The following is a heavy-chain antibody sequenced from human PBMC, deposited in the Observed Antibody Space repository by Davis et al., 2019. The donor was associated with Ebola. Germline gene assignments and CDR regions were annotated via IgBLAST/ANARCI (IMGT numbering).Heavy chain of an antibody. J-gene: IGHJ4*02. Sequence: GESLKISCAASGFTFSSYGMHWVRQAPGKGLEWVAVIWYDGSNKYYADSVKGRFTISRDNSKNTLYLQMNSLRAEDTALYYCAKSRRVSCYSSVDYWGQGTLATVSS. CDR1: GFTFSSYG. CDR2: IWYDGSNK. V-gene: IGHV3-33*06. D-gene: IGHD2-15*01. CDR3: AKSRRVSCYSSVDY.